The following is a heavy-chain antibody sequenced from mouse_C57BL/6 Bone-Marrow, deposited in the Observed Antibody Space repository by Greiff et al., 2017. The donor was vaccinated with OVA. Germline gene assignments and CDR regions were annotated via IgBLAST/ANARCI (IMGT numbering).Heavy chain of an antibody. CDR1: GYTFPSYG. CDR3: ARSLDVYYGYFDY. D-gene: IGHD2-3*01. V-gene: IGHV1-81*01. J-gene: IGHJ2*01. Sequence: VQLQQSGAELARPGASVKLSCKASGYTFPSYGISWVKQRPGQGLEWIGEISPGSGNTESNEKFKGKATLTADKASSTAYMELRSLTSEDSAVYFCARSLDVYYGYFDYWGQGTTLTVSS. CDR2: ISPGSGNT.